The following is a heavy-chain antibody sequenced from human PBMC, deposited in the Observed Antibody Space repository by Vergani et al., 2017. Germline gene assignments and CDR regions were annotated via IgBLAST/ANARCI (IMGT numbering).Heavy chain of an antibody. Sequence: EVQLVESGGGLVQPGRSLRLSCAASGFTFDDYAMHWVRQAPGKGLEWGSGISWNSGSTGYADSVKGRFTISRDNAKNSLYLQMNSLRAEDTALYYCARGEYYYDSSGYYNDHDAFDIWGQGTMVTVSS. CDR3: ARGEYYYDSSGYYNDHDAFDI. CDR1: GFTFDDYA. D-gene: IGHD3-22*01. CDR2: ISWNSGST. J-gene: IGHJ3*02. V-gene: IGHV3-9*01.